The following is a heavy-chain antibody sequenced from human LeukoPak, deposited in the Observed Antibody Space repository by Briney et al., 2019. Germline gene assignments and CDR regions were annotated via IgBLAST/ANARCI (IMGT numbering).Heavy chain of an antibody. J-gene: IGHJ6*03. Sequence: SETLSLTCTVSGGSISSHYWSWIRQPPGKGLEWIGYIYYSGSTNYNPSLKSRVTISVDTSKNQFSLKLSSVTAADTAVYYCARDRNGRQYGSGSYYGVYYYMDVWGKGTAVTVSS. CDR1: GGSISSHY. D-gene: IGHD3-10*01. V-gene: IGHV4-59*11. CDR2: IYYSGST. CDR3: ARDRNGRQYGSGSYYGVYYYMDV.